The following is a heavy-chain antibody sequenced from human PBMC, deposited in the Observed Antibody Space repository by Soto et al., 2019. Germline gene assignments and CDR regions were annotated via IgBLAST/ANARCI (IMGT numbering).Heavy chain of an antibody. CDR2: IKSDGTRT. J-gene: IGHJ6*02. CDR3: ARDYKRENCGSARCNSLDV. CDR1: GFTFSNFW. D-gene: IGHD2-21*01. V-gene: IGHV3-74*01. Sequence: GSLRLSCAASGFTFSNFWMHWVRQAPGKGVEWVSRIKSDGTRTDYADSVRGRFTISRDNAENTLYLQMNSLRGEDTAVYYCARDYKRENCGSARCNSLDVWGQGTTVTVSS.